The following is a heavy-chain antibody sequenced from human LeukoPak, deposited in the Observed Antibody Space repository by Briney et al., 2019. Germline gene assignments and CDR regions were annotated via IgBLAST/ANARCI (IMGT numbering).Heavy chain of an antibody. CDR3: AKARRWGVDTEDAFDI. D-gene: IGHD5-18*01. Sequence: PTGGSLRLSCAASGFTFSSYAMSWVRQAPGKGLEWVSAISGSGGSTYYADSVKGRFTISRDNSKNTLYLQMNSLRAEDTAVYYCAKARRWGVDTEDAFDIWGQGTMATVSS. CDR2: ISGSGGST. CDR1: GFTFSSYA. J-gene: IGHJ3*02. V-gene: IGHV3-23*01.